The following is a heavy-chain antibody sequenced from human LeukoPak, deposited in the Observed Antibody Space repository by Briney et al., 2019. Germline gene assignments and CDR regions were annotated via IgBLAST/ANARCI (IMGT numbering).Heavy chain of an antibody. V-gene: IGHV4-34*01. Sequence: SETLSLTCAVYGGSFSGYYWSWIRQPPGKGLEWIGEINHSGSTNYNPSLKRRVTISVDTSKNQFSLKLSSVTAADTAVYYCARAPYGSGLDYWGQGTLVTVSS. J-gene: IGHJ4*02. CDR3: ARAPYGSGLDY. CDR1: GGSFSGYY. CDR2: INHSGST. D-gene: IGHD3-10*01.